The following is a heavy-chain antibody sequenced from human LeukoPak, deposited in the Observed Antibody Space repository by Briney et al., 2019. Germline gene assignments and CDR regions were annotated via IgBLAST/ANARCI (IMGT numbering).Heavy chain of an antibody. J-gene: IGHJ6*02. CDR2: ISSSSSYI. CDR3: ARVVTAHMDV. CDR1: GFTFSSYS. V-gene: IGHV3-21*01. Sequence: GGSLRLSCAASGFTFSSYSMNWVRQAPGKGLEWVSSISSSSSYIYYADSVKGRFTISRDNAKSSLYLQMNSLRAEDTAVYYCARVVTAHMDVWGQGTTVTVSS. D-gene: IGHD2-21*02.